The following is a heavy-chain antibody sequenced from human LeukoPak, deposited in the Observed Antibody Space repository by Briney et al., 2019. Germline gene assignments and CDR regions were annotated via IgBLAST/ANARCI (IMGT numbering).Heavy chain of an antibody. Sequence: SETLSLTCAVYGGSFSGYYWSWIRQPPGKGLEWIGEINHSGSTNYNPSLKSRVTISVDTSKNQFFLKLSSVTAADTAVYYCARWAPRVRGVLGINWFDPWGQGTLVTVSS. J-gene: IGHJ5*02. CDR1: GGSFSGYY. CDR2: INHSGST. CDR3: ARWAPRVRGVLGINWFDP. V-gene: IGHV4-34*01. D-gene: IGHD3-10*01.